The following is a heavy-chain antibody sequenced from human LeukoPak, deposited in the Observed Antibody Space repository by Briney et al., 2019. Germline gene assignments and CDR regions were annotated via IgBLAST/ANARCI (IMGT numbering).Heavy chain of an antibody. CDR1: GYTXTSYD. CDR2: MNPNSGNT. CDR3: ARRIAAAGSAFDI. D-gene: IGHD6-13*01. Sequence: ASVKVSCKASGYTXTSYDINGVRQATGQGLEWMGWMNPNSGNTGYAQKFQGRVTMTRNTSISTAYMELSSLRSEDTAVYYCARRIAAAGSAFDIWGQGTMVTVSS. J-gene: IGHJ3*02. V-gene: IGHV1-8*01.